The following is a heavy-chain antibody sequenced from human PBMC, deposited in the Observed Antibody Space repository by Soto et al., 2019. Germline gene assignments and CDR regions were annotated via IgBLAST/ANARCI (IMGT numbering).Heavy chain of an antibody. V-gene: IGHV4-39*02. J-gene: IGHJ5*02. D-gene: IGHD6-19*01. CDR2: ILFSGNT. Sequence: SETLSLTCTVSGGSVSSNMYYWGWIRQAHGKVLERIGNILFSGNTYYNPSLKSRVTISVDTSMNHFSLKLRSVTAADTAVYYCARPQTGHSGGSQFDPWGQGTLVTVSS. CDR3: ARPQTGHSGGSQFDP. CDR1: GGSVSSNMYY.